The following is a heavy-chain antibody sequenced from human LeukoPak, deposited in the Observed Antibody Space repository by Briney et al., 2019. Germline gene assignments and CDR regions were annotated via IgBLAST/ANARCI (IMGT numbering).Heavy chain of an antibody. CDR1: GYTFTGYY. V-gene: IGHV1-46*01. CDR2: INPSGGST. J-gene: IGHJ6*03. D-gene: IGHD1-26*01. CDR3: ARDIVTYAGLNYYYYMDV. Sequence: GASVKVSCKASGYTFTGYYMHWVRQAPGQGLEWMGIINPSGGSTSYAQKFQGRVTMTRDTSTSTVYMELSSLRSEDTAVYYCARDIVTYAGLNYYYYMDVWGKGTTVTISS.